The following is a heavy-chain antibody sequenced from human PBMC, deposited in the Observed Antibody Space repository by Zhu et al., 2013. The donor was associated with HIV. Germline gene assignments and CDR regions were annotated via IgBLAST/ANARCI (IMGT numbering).Heavy chain of an antibody. CDR1: GGTFSSYA. D-gene: IGHD3-3*01. CDR2: IIPIFGTA. CDR3: ARVLRFLEWSHYYYGMDV. Sequence: QVQLVQSGAEVKKPGSSVKVSCKASGGTFSSYAISWVRQAPGQGLEWMGGIIPIFGTANYAQKFQGRVTITADESTSTAYMELSSLRSEDTAVYYCARVLRFLEWSHYYYGMDVWGQGTTVTVSS. J-gene: IGHJ6*02. V-gene: IGHV1-69*01.